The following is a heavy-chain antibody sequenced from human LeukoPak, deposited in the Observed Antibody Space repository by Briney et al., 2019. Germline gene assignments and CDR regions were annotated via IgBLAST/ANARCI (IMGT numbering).Heavy chain of an antibody. D-gene: IGHD3-10*01. J-gene: IGHJ4*02. Sequence: KPSETLSLTCTVSGYSISSGYYWGWIRQPPGKGLEWIGSIYHSGSTYYNPSLKSRVTISVDTSKNQFSLKLSSVTAADTAVYYCARGLWFGDENPPYFDYWGQGTLVTVSS. CDR2: IYHSGST. CDR1: GYSISSGYY. V-gene: IGHV4-38-2*02. CDR3: ARGLWFGDENPPYFDY.